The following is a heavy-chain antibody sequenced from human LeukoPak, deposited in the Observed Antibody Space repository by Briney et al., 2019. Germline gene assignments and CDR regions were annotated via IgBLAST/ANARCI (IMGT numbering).Heavy chain of an antibody. CDR1: GYTFINYY. D-gene: IGHD5-12*01. J-gene: IGHJ4*02. V-gene: IGHV1-46*01. Sequence: ASVKVSCKASGYTFINYYMHWVRQAPGQGLEWMGIINPSGGSTSYAQNFQGRVTVTRDTSTSTVYMDLSSLRSEDTAVYYCAREVSDKLRGYSGFDYWGQGTLVTVSS. CDR2: INPSGGST. CDR3: AREVSDKLRGYSGFDY.